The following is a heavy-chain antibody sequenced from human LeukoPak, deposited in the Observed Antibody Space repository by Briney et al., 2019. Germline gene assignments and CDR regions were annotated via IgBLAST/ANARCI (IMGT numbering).Heavy chain of an antibody. Sequence: PGGSLRLSCAASGFTFSSYSMNWVRQAPGKGLEWVSSISSSSSYIYYADSVKGRFTISRDNAKNSLYLQMNSLRAEDTAVYYCARVISYYYDSSGYYLDYWGQGTLVTVSS. J-gene: IGHJ4*02. CDR3: ARVISYYYDSSGYYLDY. V-gene: IGHV3-21*01. CDR1: GFTFSSYS. D-gene: IGHD3-22*01. CDR2: ISSSSSYI.